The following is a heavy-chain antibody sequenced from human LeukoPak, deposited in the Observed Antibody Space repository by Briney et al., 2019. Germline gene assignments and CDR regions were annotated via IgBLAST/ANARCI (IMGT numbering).Heavy chain of an antibody. J-gene: IGHJ4*02. CDR1: GDSKTTHA. V-gene: IGHV4-59*11. Sequence: SETLSLTCTVSGDSKTTHASSWVRQTSGKGLDYIGFIDSNGNTNYNPSLKTRVIISSDTSTNQISLTLNSVAAADTAVYYCSRLAKCDGTCYSFDLWGQGMLVTVSS. D-gene: IGHD2-15*01. CDR2: IDSNGNT. CDR3: SRLAKCDGTCYSFDL.